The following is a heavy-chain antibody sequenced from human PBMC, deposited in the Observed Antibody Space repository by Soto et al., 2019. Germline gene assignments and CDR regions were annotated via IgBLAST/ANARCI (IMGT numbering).Heavy chain of an antibody. CDR2: INYSGNT. D-gene: IGHD2-2*01. J-gene: IGHJ6*02. CDR3: ARHPGYCTGTSCYDYYTMDV. V-gene: IGHV4-39*01. CDR1: GDFIISNNYY. Sequence: SETLCLTCTVSGDFIISNNYYWCWIRQPPGKGLEWIGGINYSGNTYYDPSLKSRVTISVDTSKNQFSLMLTSVTAADTAVYYCARHPGYCTGTSCYDYYTMDVWGQGTTVT.